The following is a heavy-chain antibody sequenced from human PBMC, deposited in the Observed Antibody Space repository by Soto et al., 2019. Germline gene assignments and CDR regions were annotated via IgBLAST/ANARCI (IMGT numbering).Heavy chain of an antibody. Sequence: QVQVVESGGGVVQPGRSLRLSCATSGFAFSNFGMHWVRQVPGKGLEWVAVIWHNGKNKDYADYAKGRFTISRDNSKNILYLVMNSLRVEDTAIYYCARDPGQDEAMDYWGQGTLVTVSS. CDR2: IWHNGKNK. V-gene: IGHV3-33*04. J-gene: IGHJ4*02. CDR1: GFAFSNFG. CDR3: ARDPGQDEAMDY.